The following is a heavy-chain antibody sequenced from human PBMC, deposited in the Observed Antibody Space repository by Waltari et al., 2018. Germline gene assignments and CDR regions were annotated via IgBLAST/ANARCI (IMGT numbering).Heavy chain of an antibody. V-gene: IGHV1-69-2*01. J-gene: IGHJ3*02. CDR2: VDPDDVQT. D-gene: IGHD3-3*02. CDR1: GYTLSDYY. CDR3: ATGLGDSISASRPFEI. Sequence: EVRLLQSGAEVKKPGTTFKISCRLSGYTLSDYYIHWIQQAPGKGRQWMGLVDPDDVQTIYADALQGRISTTADSSRKTAYMELTSLTSDDSAVYYCATGLGDSISASRPFEIWGQGTVITVSS.